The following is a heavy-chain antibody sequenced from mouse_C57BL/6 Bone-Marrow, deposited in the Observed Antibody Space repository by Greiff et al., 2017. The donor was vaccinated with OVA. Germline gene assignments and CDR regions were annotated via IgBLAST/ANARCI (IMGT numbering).Heavy chain of an antibody. CDR1: EYEFPSHD. J-gene: IGHJ3*01. D-gene: IGHD2-3*01. CDR2: INSDGGST. Sequence: QLKESGGGLVQPGESLKLSCESNEYEFPSHDMSWVRKTPEKRLELVAAINSDGGSTYYPDTMERRFIISRDNTKKTLYLQMSSLRSEDTALYYCARRGSMMVTDWFAYWGQGTLVTVSA. CDR3: ARRGSMMVTDWFAY. V-gene: IGHV5-2*01.